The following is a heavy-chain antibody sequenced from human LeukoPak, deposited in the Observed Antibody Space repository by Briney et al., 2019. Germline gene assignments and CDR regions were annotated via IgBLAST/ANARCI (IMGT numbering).Heavy chain of an antibody. CDR3: ARDSYTIFGVVIENNWFDP. Sequence: ASVKVSCKASGYTFTGYYMHWVRQAPGQGLEWMGRIIPILGIANYAQKFQGRVTITADKSTSTAYMELSSLRSEDTAVYYCARDSYTIFGVVIENNWFDPWGQGTLVTVSS. CDR2: IIPILGIA. CDR1: GYTFTGYY. D-gene: IGHD3-3*01. J-gene: IGHJ5*02. V-gene: IGHV1-69*04.